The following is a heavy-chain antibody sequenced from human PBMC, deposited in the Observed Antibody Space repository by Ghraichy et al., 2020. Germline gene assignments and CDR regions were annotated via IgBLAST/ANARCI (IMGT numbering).Heavy chain of an antibody. V-gene: IGHV3-11*01. CDR3: ARGNAGWELLYNWFDP. Sequence: GGSLRLSCAASGFTFSDYYMSWIRQAPGKGLEWVSYISSSGSTIYYADSVKGRFTISRDNAKNSLYLQMNSLRAEDTAVYYCARGNAGWELLYNWFDPWGQGTLVTVSS. J-gene: IGHJ5*02. CDR2: ISSSGSTI. CDR1: GFTFSDYY. D-gene: IGHD1-26*01.